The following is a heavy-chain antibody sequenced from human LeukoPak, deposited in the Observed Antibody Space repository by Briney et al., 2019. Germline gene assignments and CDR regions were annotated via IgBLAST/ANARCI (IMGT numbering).Heavy chain of an antibody. Sequence: GGSLRLSCAASGFTFDDYAMHWVRQAPGKGLEYVSAINYGGGSTYYSDSVKGRFIISRDNSKNTLYLQMGSLTAEDMAVYYCARVGSSGSFDYWGQGTLVTVSS. D-gene: IGHD3-22*01. CDR2: INYGGGST. CDR3: ARVGSSGSFDY. CDR1: GFTFDDYA. J-gene: IGHJ4*02. V-gene: IGHV3-64*02.